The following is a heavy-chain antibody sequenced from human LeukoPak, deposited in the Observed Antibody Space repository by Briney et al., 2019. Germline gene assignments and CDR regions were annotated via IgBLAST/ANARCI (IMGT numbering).Heavy chain of an antibody. CDR3: AKDEATSGGGLAS. CDR1: GFTVSGTH. Sequence: GGSLRLSCAASGFTVSGTHMGWVRQAPGKGLEWVAAMYTGGTTYYADSVTGRFTISRDNSKNTPYLHMNSLRAEDTAVYYCAKDEATSGGGLASWGQGTLVSVSS. D-gene: IGHD3-16*01. CDR2: MYTGGTT. J-gene: IGHJ4*02. V-gene: IGHV3-53*01.